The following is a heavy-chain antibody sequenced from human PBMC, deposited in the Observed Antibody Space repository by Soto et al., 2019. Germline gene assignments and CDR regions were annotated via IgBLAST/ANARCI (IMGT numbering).Heavy chain of an antibody. CDR2: IDPYDTGI. V-gene: IGHV3-74*01. D-gene: IGHD3-10*01. CDR3: TRAAWFPYLSFY. Sequence: GGSLRLSCAASGFAFSSEWMHWVRQAPGKGLVWVSRIDPYDTGITYADSVKGRFTISGDNAKNTLYLQMNSLRAEDTALYYCTRAAWFPYLSFYWGQGALVTVSS. CDR1: GFAFSSEW. J-gene: IGHJ4*02.